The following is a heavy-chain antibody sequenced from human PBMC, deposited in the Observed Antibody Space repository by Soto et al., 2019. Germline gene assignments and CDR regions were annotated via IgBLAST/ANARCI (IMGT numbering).Heavy chain of an antibody. CDR1: GYIFSSYG. Sequence: QVQLVQSGAEVKKPGASVKVSCKASGYIFSSYGISWVRQAPGQGLEWMGWISAYNGNTNYAQKLQGRXXMXXXXSXXXXXXXXXXXXXXXXXXXXXXXXXXXXXXXWGQGTLVTVSS. CDR3: XXXXXXXXXX. J-gene: IGHJ4*02. V-gene: IGHV1-18*01. CDR2: ISAYNGNT.